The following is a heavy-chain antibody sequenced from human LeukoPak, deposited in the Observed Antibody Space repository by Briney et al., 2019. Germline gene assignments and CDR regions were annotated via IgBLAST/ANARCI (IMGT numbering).Heavy chain of an antibody. D-gene: IGHD5-12*01. CDR2: IYHSGST. CDR3: ARLGGYTLYYFDY. J-gene: IGHJ4*02. Sequence: SETLSLTCAVSGYSISSGYYWGWIRQPPGKGLEWIGSIYHSGSTYYNPSLKRRVTISVDTSKNQFSLKLSSVTAADTAVYYCARLGGYTLYYFDYWGQGTLVTVSS. V-gene: IGHV4-38-2*01. CDR1: GYSISSGYY.